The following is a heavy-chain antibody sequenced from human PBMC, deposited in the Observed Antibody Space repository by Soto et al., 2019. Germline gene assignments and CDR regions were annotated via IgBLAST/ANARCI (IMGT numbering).Heavy chain of an antibody. CDR2: IYTSGST. CDR1: GGSISSYY. J-gene: IGHJ6*02. CDR3: ARGPFREYQLLSLLIKHDYGMDV. D-gene: IGHD2-2*01. Sequence: PSETLSLTCTVSGGSISSYYWSWIRQPAGKGLEWIGRIYTSGSTNYNPSLKSRVTMSVDTSKNQFSLKLSSVTAADTAVYYCARGPFREYQLLSLLIKHDYGMDVWGQGTTVTVSS. V-gene: IGHV4-4*07.